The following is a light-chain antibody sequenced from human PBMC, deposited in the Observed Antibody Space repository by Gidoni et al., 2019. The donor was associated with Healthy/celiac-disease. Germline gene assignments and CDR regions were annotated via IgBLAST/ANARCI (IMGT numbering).Light chain of an antibody. CDR3: SSYTSSSSYV. CDR2: DVR. V-gene: IGLV2-14*01. Sequence: ALTQPASAPGSPGQPITISCTGTSSDVGGYNYVSWYQQHPGKAPKLMIYDVRNRPSGVSNRFSGSKSGNTASLTISGLQAEDEADYYCSSYTSSSSYVFGTGTKVTVL. CDR1: SSDVGGYNY. J-gene: IGLJ1*01.